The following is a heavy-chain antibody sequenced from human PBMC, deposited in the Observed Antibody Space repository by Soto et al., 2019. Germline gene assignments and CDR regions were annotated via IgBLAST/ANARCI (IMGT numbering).Heavy chain of an antibody. J-gene: IGHJ3*02. D-gene: IGHD3-16*02. CDR2: INSDGSST. Sequence: GGSLRLSCAASGFTFSSYWMHWVRQAPGKGLVWVSRINSDGSSTSYADSVKGRFTISRDNAKNTLYLQMNSLRAEDTAVYYCARDRGGLLGELSLYVVDAFDIWGQGTMVTVSS. CDR3: ARDRGGLLGELSLYVVDAFDI. CDR1: GFTFSSYW. V-gene: IGHV3-74*01.